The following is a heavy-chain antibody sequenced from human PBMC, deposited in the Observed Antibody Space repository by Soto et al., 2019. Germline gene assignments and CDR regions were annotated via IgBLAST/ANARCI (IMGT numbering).Heavy chain of an antibody. D-gene: IGHD6-13*01. Sequence: EVQLLESGGGLVQPGGSLRLSCAASGFTFSSYAMSWVRQAPGKGLEWVSAIIDSGGSTYYADSVKGRFTISRDNSKNTLYLQMTSLRADDTALYYCAKDFIMAAAGPIDYWGQGTLVTVSS. J-gene: IGHJ4*02. CDR1: GFTFSSYA. CDR3: AKDFIMAAAGPIDY. V-gene: IGHV3-23*01. CDR2: IIDSGGST.